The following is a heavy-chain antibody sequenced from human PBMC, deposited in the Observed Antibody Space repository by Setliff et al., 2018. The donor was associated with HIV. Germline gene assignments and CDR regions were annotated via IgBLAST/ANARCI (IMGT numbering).Heavy chain of an antibody. Sequence: ASVKVSCKASGYTFTAYVMHWVRQAPGQRLEWMGWINAGNGNTKYSQKFQGRVTFIRDTSASTAYMELSSLRSEDTAVYYCAMGPGAFGGTSVQNFDYWGQGTLVTVS. CDR3: AMGPGAFGGTSVQNFDY. CDR2: INAGNGNT. V-gene: IGHV1-3*01. CDR1: GYTFTAYV. D-gene: IGHD3-16*01. J-gene: IGHJ4*02.